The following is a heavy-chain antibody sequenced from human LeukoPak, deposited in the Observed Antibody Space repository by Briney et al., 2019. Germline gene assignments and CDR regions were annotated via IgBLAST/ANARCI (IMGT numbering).Heavy chain of an antibody. Sequence: SETLSLTCAVYGGSFSGYYWSWIRQPPGKGLEWIGEINHSGSTNYNPSLKSRVTISVDTSKNQFSLKLNFMTAADTAVYYCARLTQGQWLVLDYWGQGTLVTVSS. J-gene: IGHJ4*02. D-gene: IGHD6-19*01. CDR3: ARLTQGQWLVLDY. V-gene: IGHV4-34*01. CDR2: INHSGST. CDR1: GGSFSGYY.